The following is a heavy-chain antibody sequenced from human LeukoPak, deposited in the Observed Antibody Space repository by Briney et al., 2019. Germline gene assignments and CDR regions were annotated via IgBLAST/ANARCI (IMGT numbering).Heavy chain of an antibody. V-gene: IGHV3-64*01. J-gene: IGHJ6*02. Sequence: PGGSLRLSCAASGFTFSSYAMHWVRQAPGKGLVYVSVISSNGGSTYYVNSVKGRFTISRDNSKNTLYLQMGSLRAEDMAVYYCARDLDSGGKTRYGMDVWGQGTTLTVSS. CDR3: ARDLDSGGKTRYGMDV. CDR1: GFTFSSYA. CDR2: ISSNGGST. D-gene: IGHD4/OR15-4a*01.